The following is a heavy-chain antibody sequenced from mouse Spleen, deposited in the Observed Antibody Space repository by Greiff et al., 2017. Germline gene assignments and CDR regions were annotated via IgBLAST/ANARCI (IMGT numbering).Heavy chain of an antibody. J-gene: IGHJ2*01. CDR1: GYSITSGYY. D-gene: IGHD2-1*01. CDR3: ARGVYGKGDYFDY. CDR2: ISYDGSN. V-gene: IGHV3-6*01. Sequence: EVQLQQSGPGLVKPSQSLSLTCSVTGYSITSGYYWNWIRQFPGNKLEWMGYISYDGSNNYNPSLKNRISITRDTSKNQFFLKLNSVTTEDTATYYCARGVYGKGDYFDYWGQGTTLTVSS.